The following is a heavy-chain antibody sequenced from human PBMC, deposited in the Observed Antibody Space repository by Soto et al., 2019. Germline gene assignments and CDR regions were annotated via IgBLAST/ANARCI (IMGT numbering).Heavy chain of an antibody. J-gene: IGHJ4*02. CDR3: ARCMGYDGSGYAFFDS. Sequence: EVQLVESGGGLVKPGGSLRLSCAASGFTFSGHTINWVRQAPGKGLEWVSSVSSTSSHIYYADSVKGRFTVSRDNAEKSLYLQMNSLRAEDTAIYYCARCMGYDGSGYAFFDSWGQGILVTVSS. V-gene: IGHV3-21*01. D-gene: IGHD3-10*01. CDR1: GFTFSGHT. CDR2: VSSTSSHI.